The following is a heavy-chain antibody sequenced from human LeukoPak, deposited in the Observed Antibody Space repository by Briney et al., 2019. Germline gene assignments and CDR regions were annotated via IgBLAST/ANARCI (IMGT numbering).Heavy chain of an antibody. D-gene: IGHD3/OR15-3a*01. Sequence: PGGSLRLSCAASGFTFSSYEMNWVRQAPGKGLEWVSVISGSGSSTYYADSVKGRFTISRDNSKNTLYLQMNSLRAEDTAVYYCAKRTGDYFDYWGQGTLVSVSS. J-gene: IGHJ4*02. V-gene: IGHV3-23*01. CDR1: GFTFSSYE. CDR2: ISGSGSST. CDR3: AKRTGDYFDY.